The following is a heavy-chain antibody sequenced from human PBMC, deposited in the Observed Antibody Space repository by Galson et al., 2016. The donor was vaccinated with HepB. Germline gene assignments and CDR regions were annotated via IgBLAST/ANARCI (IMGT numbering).Heavy chain of an antibody. CDR1: GFTFSSYW. D-gene: IGHD3-3*01. Sequence: SLRLSCAVSGFTFSSYWMSWVRQAPGKGLEWVANIKQDGSEKYYVDSVKGRFTISRDNAKNSLYLQMNSLRAEDTAVYYCARGESIFAPWGQGTLVTVSS. CDR3: ARGESIFAP. J-gene: IGHJ5*02. CDR2: IKQDGSEK. V-gene: IGHV3-7*01.